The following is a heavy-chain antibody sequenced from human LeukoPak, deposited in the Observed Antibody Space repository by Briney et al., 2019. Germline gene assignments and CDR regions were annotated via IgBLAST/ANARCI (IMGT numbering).Heavy chain of an antibody. CDR1: GGSISSYY. J-gene: IGHJ5*02. V-gene: IGHV4-59*12. D-gene: IGHD3-22*01. CDR2: IYYSGST. Sequence: PSETLSLTCTVSGGSISSYYWSWIRQPPGKGLEWIGYIYYSGSTNYNPSLKSRVTISVDTSKNQFSLKLSSVTAADTAVYYCARSHYYDSSGSQNNWFDPWGQGTLVTVSS. CDR3: ARSHYYDSSGSQNNWFDP.